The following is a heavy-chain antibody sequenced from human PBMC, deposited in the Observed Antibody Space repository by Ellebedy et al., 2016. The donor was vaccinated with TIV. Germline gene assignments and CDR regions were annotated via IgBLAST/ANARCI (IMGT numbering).Heavy chain of an antibody. V-gene: IGHV3-66*01. CDR3: ARGSGTADY. CDR1: GFTVSSNY. J-gene: IGHJ4*02. CDR2: IYSGGST. D-gene: IGHD6-13*01. Sequence: ETLSLXXAASGFTVSSNYMSWVRQAPGKGLEWVSVIYSGGSTYYADSVKGRFTISRDNSKNTLYLQMNSLRAEDTAVYYCARGSGTADYWGQGTLVTVSS.